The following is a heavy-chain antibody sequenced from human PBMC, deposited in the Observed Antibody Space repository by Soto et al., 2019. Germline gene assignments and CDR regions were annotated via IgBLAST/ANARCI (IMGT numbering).Heavy chain of an antibody. D-gene: IGHD3-10*01. Sequence: QVQLVQSGAEVKKPGASVKVSCKASGYTFDSYYIHWVRQAPGQRLEWMGLINPDGGGTSYAQNLRGRVTMTRDTSTSTVYMELGSLRSEDTAMYYCARAGRATVSLYMFDFWGQGTQVTVSS. CDR1: GYTFDSYY. CDR3: ARAGRATVSLYMFDF. CDR2: INPDGGGT. V-gene: IGHV1-46*02. J-gene: IGHJ4*02.